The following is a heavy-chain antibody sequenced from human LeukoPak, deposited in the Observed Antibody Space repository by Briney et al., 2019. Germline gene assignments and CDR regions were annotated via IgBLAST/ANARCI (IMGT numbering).Heavy chain of an antibody. CDR3: AREALGGYEDFDY. J-gene: IGHJ4*02. CDR2: IYYSGIT. CDR1: GGSVTTSSFY. D-gene: IGHD5-12*01. Sequence: SETLSLTCTLSGGSVTTSSFYWAWIRQPPGKGLECIGTIYYSGITYYHSSLKSRVTISVDTSKNQFSLRLNSVTAADTAVYYCAREALGGYEDFDYWGQGTLVTVSS. V-gene: IGHV4-39*07.